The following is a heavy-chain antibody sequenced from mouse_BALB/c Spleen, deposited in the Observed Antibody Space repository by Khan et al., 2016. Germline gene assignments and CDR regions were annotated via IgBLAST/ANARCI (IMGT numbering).Heavy chain of an antibody. J-gene: IGHJ1*01. V-gene: IGHV2-2*02. Sequence: QVQLKQSGPGLVQPSQSLSITCTVSGFSLTSYGVHWVRQSPGKGLEWLGVIWSGGSTDYNAAFISRLSISKDNSKSQVFFKMNSLQANDTAIYYCARNGNYWYFDVWCAGTTVTVSS. CDR2: IWSGGST. CDR3: ARNGNYWYFDV. D-gene: IGHD2-1*01. CDR1: GFSLTSYG.